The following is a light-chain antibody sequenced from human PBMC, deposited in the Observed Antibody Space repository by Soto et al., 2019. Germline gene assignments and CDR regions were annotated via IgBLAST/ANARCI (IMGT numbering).Light chain of an antibody. CDR1: QSVSSSH. V-gene: IGKV3-20*01. CDR2: DTS. Sequence: EVELTQSPGTLSLSPGERATLSCRASQSVSSSHLAWYQQKRGQAPRLLIYDTSTSATGIPDRFSGSGSGTDFTLTISRLEPEDFAVYHCQQYGASPCTFGQGTKAEVK. CDR3: QQYGASPCT. J-gene: IGKJ1*01.